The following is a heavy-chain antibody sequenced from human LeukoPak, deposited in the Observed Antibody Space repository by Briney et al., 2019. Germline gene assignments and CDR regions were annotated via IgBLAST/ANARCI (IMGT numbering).Heavy chain of an antibody. CDR1: GFTFSTYA. CDR3: AKDLHEYYFDY. CDR2: ISGSSGNT. V-gene: IGHV3-23*01. J-gene: IGHJ4*02. Sequence: GGSLRLSCAASGFTFSTYAMSWVRQAPGKGLEWVSAISGSSGNTYYADSVKGRFTISRDNSKNTLYLQMNSLRAEDTAVYYCAKDLHEYYFDYWGQGTLVTVSS.